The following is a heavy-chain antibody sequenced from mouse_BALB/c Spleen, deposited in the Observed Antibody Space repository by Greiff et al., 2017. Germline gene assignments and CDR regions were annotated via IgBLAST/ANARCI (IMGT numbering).Heavy chain of an antibody. D-gene: IGHD1-1*01. CDR3: ARSYGSSYRDYAMDY. Sequence: DVQLVESGGGLVQPGGSLRLSCATSGFTFTDYYMSWVRQPPGKALEWLGFIRNKANGYTTEYSASVKGRFTISRDNSQSILYLQMNTLRAEDSATYYCARSYGSSYRDYAMDYWGQGTSVTVSS. V-gene: IGHV7-3*02. CDR2: IRNKANGYTT. CDR1: GFTFTDYY. J-gene: IGHJ4*01.